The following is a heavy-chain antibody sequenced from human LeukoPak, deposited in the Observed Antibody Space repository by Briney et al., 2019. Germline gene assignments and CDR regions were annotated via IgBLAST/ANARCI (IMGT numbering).Heavy chain of an antibody. D-gene: IGHD2-2*01. CDR2: IIPILGIA. V-gene: IGHV1-69*04. J-gene: IGHJ4*02. CDR1: GGTFSSYA. CDR3: ARSNSTSWESIDY. Sequence: SVTVSCKASGGTFSSYAISWVRQAPGQGLELMGRIIPILGIANYAQKFQDRVKITVDKSTNKTYMELSSLRSEDTAVYYCARSNSTSWESIDYWGQGTLVTVSS.